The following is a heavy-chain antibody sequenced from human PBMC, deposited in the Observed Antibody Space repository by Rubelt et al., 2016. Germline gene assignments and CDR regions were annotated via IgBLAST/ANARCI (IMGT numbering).Heavy chain of an antibody. Sequence: QVQLQESGPGLVKPSQTLSLTCTVSGGSISSGGYYWSWIRQHPGMGLEWIGYIYYSETTYYNPSLRCRVTISVDTSKNQFSLKLSSVTAADTAVYYCARIREFYYDSSGYYFFDYWGQGTLVTVSS. V-gene: IGHV4-31*03. CDR3: ARIREFYYDSSGYYFFDY. CDR2: IYYSETT. CDR1: GGSISSGGYY. J-gene: IGHJ4*02. D-gene: IGHD3-22*01.